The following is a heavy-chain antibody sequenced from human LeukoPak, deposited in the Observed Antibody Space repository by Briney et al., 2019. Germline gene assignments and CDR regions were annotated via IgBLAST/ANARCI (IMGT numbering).Heavy chain of an antibody. CDR1: GYTFTSYG. CDR3: AGPDELSSGWSFDY. V-gene: IGHV1-3*04. Sequence: ASVKVSCKASGYTFTSYGISWVRQAPGQRLEWMGWIITGNGNTKYSQRFHGRVTFTTDTSAGTTYMELSSLRSEDTAIYYCAGPDELSSGWSFDYWGQGTLDTVSS. CDR2: IITGNGNT. D-gene: IGHD6-19*01. J-gene: IGHJ4*02.